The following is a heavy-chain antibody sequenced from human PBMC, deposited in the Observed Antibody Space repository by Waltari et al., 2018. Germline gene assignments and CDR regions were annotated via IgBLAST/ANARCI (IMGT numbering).Heavy chain of an antibody. D-gene: IGHD3-9*01. J-gene: IGHJ6*02. CDR3: ARAEYYDILTGRAYYYGMDV. Sequence: QVQLVESGGGLVKPGGSLRLSCAASGFTFSDYYMSWIRQAPGKGLEWVSYSRISGRTIYYADSVKGRFTIARDNAKNSLYLQMNSLRAEDTAVYYCARAEYYDILTGRAYYYGMDVWGQGTTVTVSS. V-gene: IGHV3-11*01. CDR2: SRISGRTI. CDR1: GFTFSDYY.